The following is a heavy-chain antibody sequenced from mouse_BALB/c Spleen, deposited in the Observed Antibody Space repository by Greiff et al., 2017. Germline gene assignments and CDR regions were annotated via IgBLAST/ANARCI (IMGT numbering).Heavy chain of an antibody. J-gene: IGHJ3*01. Sequence: EVQVVASWGGLVQPGGSRKLSCAASGFTFSSFGMHWVRQAPEKGLEWVAYISSGSSTIYYADTVKGRFTISRDNPKNTLFLQMTSLRSEDTAMYYCAREDRYDDAWFAYWGQGTLVTVSA. V-gene: IGHV5-17*02. CDR1: GFTFSSFG. D-gene: IGHD2-14*01. CDR3: AREDRYDDAWFAY. CDR2: ISSGSSTI.